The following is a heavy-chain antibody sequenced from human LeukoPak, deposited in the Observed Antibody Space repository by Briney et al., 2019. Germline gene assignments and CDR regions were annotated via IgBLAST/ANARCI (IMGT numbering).Heavy chain of an antibody. CDR3: ARYDYAAHDGFDI. V-gene: IGHV3-74*01. D-gene: IGHD4-17*01. J-gene: IGHJ3*02. Sequence: GGSLRLTCTAPGFSSSSYWMHWVRQAPGKGLVWVSRINSGGSSTSYADSVKGRFTISRDNAKNTLYLQMNSLRAEDTAVYYCARYDYAAHDGFDIWGQGTMVTVSS. CDR2: INSGGSST. CDR1: GFSSSSYW.